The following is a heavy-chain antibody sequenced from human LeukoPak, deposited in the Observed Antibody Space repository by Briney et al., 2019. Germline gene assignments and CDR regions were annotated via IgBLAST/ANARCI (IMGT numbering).Heavy chain of an antibody. J-gene: IGHJ4*02. Sequence: PGGSLRLSCAPSGLTFNIYAMSWVRQAPGEGRECGSAISGSGGSTYYAGSVKGRFTISRDNSKNTLYLQMSSVRAEDTAVYYCAKHIVATIDYFDYGGQGTLVTVSS. CDR2: ISGSGGST. D-gene: IGHD5-12*01. V-gene: IGHV3-23*01. CDR3: AKHIVATIDYFDY. CDR1: GLTFNIYA.